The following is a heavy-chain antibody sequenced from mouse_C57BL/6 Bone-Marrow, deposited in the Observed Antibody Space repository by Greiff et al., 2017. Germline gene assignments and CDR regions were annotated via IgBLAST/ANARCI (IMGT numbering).Heavy chain of an antibody. CDR3: AKKEYYGSSYPHWYFDV. Sequence: VQLQQSGPGLVQPSQSLSITCTVSGFSLTSSGVHWVRQSPGKGLEWLGVIWRGGSTDYNAAFMSRLSITKDNSKSQVFFKMNSLQADDTAIYYCAKKEYYGSSYPHWYFDVWGTGTTVTVSS. CDR1: GFSLTSSG. D-gene: IGHD1-1*01. J-gene: IGHJ1*03. CDR2: IWRGGST. V-gene: IGHV2-5*01.